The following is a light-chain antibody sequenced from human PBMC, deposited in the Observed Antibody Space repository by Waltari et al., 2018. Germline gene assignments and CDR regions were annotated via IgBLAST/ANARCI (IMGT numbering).Light chain of an antibody. CDR1: QTIYNS. CDR3: QQSYTLPYT. CDR2: DAS. Sequence: DIQMTPSPYPLSVSVGDRVTIPCRASQTIYNSLNWYQQKPGKAPWPLIYDASTFQNGVPSRFSGRGAGTEFTLAISRLQPEDFATYYCQQSYTLPYTFGQGTQLDI. J-gene: IGKJ2*01. V-gene: IGKV1-39*01.